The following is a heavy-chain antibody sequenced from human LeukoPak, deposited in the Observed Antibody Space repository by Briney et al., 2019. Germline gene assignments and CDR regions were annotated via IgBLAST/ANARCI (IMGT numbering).Heavy chain of an antibody. J-gene: IGHJ4*02. CDR2: ISYDGSNK. V-gene: IGHV3-30*04. CDR3: ARPPKPESGYSYGWYYFDY. CDR1: GFTFSSYA. Sequence: GGSLRLSCAASGFTFSSYAMHWVRQAPGKGLEWVAVISYDGSNKYYADSVKGRFTISRDNSKNTLYMQMNSLRAEDTAVYYCARPPKPESGYSYGWYYFDYWGQGTLVTVSA. D-gene: IGHD5-18*01.